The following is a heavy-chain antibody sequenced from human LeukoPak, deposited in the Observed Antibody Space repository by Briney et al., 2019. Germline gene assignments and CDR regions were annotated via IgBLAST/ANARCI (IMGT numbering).Heavy chain of an antibody. V-gene: IGHV4-59*13. CDR3: AASLDTAMDY. CDR2: IYYSGST. Sequence: SQTLSLTCTVSGGSISSYYWSWIRQPPGKGLEWIGYIYYSGSTNNNPSLKSRVTISVDTSKNQFSLKLSSVTAADTAVYYCAASLDTAMDYWGQGTLVTVSS. D-gene: IGHD5-18*01. J-gene: IGHJ4*02. CDR1: GGSISSYY.